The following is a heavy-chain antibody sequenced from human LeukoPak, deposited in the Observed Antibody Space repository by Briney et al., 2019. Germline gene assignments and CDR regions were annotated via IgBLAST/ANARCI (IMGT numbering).Heavy chain of an antibody. CDR2: ISGSGGST. Sequence: GGSLRLSCAAAGFTFSSYAMSWVRQAPGKGLEWVSAISGSGGSTYYADSVKGRFTISGDNSKNTLYLQMNSLRAEDTAVYYCAKAETTVTRLVPYYMDVWGKGTTVTVSS. CDR1: GFTFSSYA. V-gene: IGHV3-23*01. CDR3: AKAETTVTRLVPYYMDV. D-gene: IGHD4-17*01. J-gene: IGHJ6*03.